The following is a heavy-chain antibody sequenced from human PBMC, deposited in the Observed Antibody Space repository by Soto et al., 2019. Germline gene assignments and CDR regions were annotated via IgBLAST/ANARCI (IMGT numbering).Heavy chain of an antibody. D-gene: IGHD5-12*01. J-gene: IGHJ4*02. V-gene: IGHV4-30-4*01. Sequence: QVQLQESGPGLVKPSQTLSLICTVSGCFISNGDYHWSWIRQPPGNGLEWIGYTYTSGSTYYNASLRRRVTISIDSSKNQFSLKLNSVTAADTAVYYCAREGGYDSPHGCWGQGTLVTVSS. CDR3: AREGGYDSPHGC. CDR1: GCFISNGDYH. CDR2: TYTSGST.